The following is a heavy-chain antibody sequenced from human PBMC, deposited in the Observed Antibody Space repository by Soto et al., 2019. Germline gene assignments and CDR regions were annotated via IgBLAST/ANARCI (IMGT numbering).Heavy chain of an antibody. D-gene: IGHD3-10*01. CDR1: GFTFSNYA. CDR2: IGVSGTGT. Sequence: LRLSCAASGFTFSNYAMHWVRQAPGKGLEWVSGIGVSGTGTYYADSVKGRFTISRDNSKNTVYLQMNSLRVDDTAVYYCAKKTAGTQPFDYWGQGTLVTVS. J-gene: IGHJ4*02. CDR3: AKKTAGTQPFDY. V-gene: IGHV3-23*01.